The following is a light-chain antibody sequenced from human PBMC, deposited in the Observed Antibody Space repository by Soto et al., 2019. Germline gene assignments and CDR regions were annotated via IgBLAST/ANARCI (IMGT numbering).Light chain of an antibody. Sequence: QPVLTQSPSASASLGASVTLTCTLSSGHSSYAIAWHQQQPEKGPRYLMKLNSDGSHSKGDVIPDRFSGSSAGAERYLTIASLQSEDEADYYCQTWGTGIVVFGGGTKLTVL. V-gene: IGLV4-69*01. CDR3: QTWGTGIVV. J-gene: IGLJ2*01. CDR2: LNSDGSH. CDR1: SGHSSYA.